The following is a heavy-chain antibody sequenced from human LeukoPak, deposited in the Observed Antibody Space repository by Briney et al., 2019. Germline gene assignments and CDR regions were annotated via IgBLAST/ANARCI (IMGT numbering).Heavy chain of an antibody. V-gene: IGHV3-7*01. CDR1: GFTLSSYA. D-gene: IGHD1-26*01. CDR3: ARVGYFVYIGTYRWNFDF. CDR2: IKLDGSMK. J-gene: IGHJ4*02. Sequence: GGSLRLSCAASGFTLSSYAMSWVRQAPGKGLEWVANIKLDGSMKYYVDSVKGRFTISRDNAKNSLYLQMNSLSAEDTAVYYCARVGYFVYIGTYRWNFDFWGQGTLVTVSS.